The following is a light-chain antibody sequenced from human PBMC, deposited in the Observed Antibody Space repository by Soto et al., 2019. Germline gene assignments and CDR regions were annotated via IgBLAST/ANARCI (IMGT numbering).Light chain of an antibody. J-gene: IGKJ1*01. CDR1: QSLSNHIY. V-gene: IGKV3-20*01. Sequence: VLTQAPDTLSVSAGARATASRGAGQSLSNHIYLAWYQPKPGQAPRLLSDGASSRATGITNRFSGRGAGTDCTLTISRLEPEDFAVYYCQKYGNSPQTVGQGTKVDIK. CDR3: QKYGNSPQT. CDR2: GAS.